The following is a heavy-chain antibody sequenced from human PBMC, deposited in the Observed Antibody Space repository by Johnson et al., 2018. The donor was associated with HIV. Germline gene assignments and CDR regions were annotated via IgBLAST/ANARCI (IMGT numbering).Heavy chain of an antibody. CDR1: GFTFSDAW. J-gene: IGHJ3*02. Sequence: QVQLVESGGGLVKPGGSLRLSCAASGFTFSDAWMSWVRQAPGKGLEWVAVISYDGSNKYYADSVKGRFTISRDNSKNTLYLQMNSLRAEDTAVYYYARVEPIRRAIDAFDIWGQGTMVTVSS. CDR2: ISYDGSNK. V-gene: IGHV3-30*03. CDR3: ARVEPIRRAIDAFDI.